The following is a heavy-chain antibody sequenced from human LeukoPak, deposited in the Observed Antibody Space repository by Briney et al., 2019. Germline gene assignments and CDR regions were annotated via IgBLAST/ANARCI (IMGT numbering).Heavy chain of an antibody. V-gene: IGHV4-4*07. CDR2: IYTSGST. CDR1: GGSFSSYY. J-gene: IGHJ6*03. Sequence: PSETLSLTCAVYGGSFSSYYWSWIRQPAGKGLEWIGRIYTSGSTNYNPSLKSRVTMSVDTSKNQFSLKLSSVTAADTAVYYCARDQHYYYYMDVWGKGTTVTVSS. CDR3: ARDQHYYYYMDV.